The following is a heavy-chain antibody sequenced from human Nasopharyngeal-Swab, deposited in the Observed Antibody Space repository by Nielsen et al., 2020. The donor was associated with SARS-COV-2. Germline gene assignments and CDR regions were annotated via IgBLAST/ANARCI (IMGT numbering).Heavy chain of an antibody. Sequence: GVLKISCAASGFPFSNFWMSWVRQAPGKGLEWVANIKQDGSEKYYVDSVKGRFTISRDNAKNSLYLQMNSLRAEDTAVYYCAVDGYWGQGTLVTVSS. D-gene: IGHD6-19*01. V-gene: IGHV3-7*01. J-gene: IGHJ4*02. CDR2: IKQDGSEK. CDR3: AVDGY. CDR1: GFPFSNFW.